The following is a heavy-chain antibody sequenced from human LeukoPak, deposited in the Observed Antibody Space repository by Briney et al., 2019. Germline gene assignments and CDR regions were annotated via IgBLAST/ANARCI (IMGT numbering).Heavy chain of an antibody. J-gene: IGHJ4*02. V-gene: IGHV1-69*13. D-gene: IGHD2-2*01. Sequence: GASVKVSCKASGGTFSNYAISWVRQAPGQGLEWMGGIIPIFGTTNYAQKFQGRVTITADESTSTAYMELSRLKFEDTGVYYCARSSVDQMVWNCFENWGQGTLVTVSS. CDR2: IIPIFGTT. CDR1: GGTFSNYA. CDR3: ARSSVDQMVWNCFEN.